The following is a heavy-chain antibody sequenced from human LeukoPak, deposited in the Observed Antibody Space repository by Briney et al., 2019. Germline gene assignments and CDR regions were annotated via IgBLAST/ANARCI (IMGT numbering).Heavy chain of an antibody. J-gene: IGHJ5*02. D-gene: IGHD2-15*01. CDR2: TYYRSKRYN. CDR1: GDSVSSNSAA. V-gene: IGHV6-1*01. Sequence: SQTLSLTCAISGDSVSSNSAAWNWIRQSPSRGLEWLGRTYYRSKRYNDYAVSVKSRITINPDTSKNQFSLQLNSVTPEDTAVYYCAREPDLRYCSGGSCYVTWFDPWGQGTLVTVSS. CDR3: AREPDLRYCSGGSCYVTWFDP.